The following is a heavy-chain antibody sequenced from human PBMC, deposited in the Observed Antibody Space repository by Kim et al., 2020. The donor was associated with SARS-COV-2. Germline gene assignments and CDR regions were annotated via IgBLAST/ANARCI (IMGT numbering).Heavy chain of an antibody. D-gene: IGHD2-15*01. J-gene: IGHJ4*02. V-gene: IGHV3-23*01. Sequence: YADSVKGRCTISMDNSKNTLYLQMNSLRAEDTAVYYCAKLAGLQGYYFDYWGQGTLVTVSS. CDR3: AKLAGLQGYYFDY.